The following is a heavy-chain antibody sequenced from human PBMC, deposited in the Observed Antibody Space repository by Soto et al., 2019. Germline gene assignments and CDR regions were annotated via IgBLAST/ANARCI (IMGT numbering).Heavy chain of an antibody. CDR1: GVSISSHY. D-gene: IGHD3-16*01. V-gene: IGHV4-59*11. Sequence: KTSETLSLTCTVSGVSISSHYWNWNRQLPGKGLEWIGYTHYSGTTNYNPSLRSRVTISVDTSKNQFSLKLSSVTAADTAVYYCAGGVEMATILPSPFDYWGQGTLVTVSS. J-gene: IGHJ4*02. CDR3: AGGVEMATILPSPFDY. CDR2: THYSGTT.